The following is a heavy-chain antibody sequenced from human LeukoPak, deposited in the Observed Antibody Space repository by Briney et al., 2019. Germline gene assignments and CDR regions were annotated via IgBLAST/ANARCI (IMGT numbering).Heavy chain of an antibody. CDR1: GYTFTSYD. D-gene: IGHD2-2*01. CDR2: MNPNSGNT. V-gene: IGHV1-8*01. Sequence: ASVKVSCKASGYTFTSYDINWVRQATGQGLEWMGWMNPNSGNTGYAQEFQGRVTMTRNTSISTAYMELSSLRSEDTAVYYCARGLRPTPQRYCSSTSCSSWFDPWGQGTLVTVSS. J-gene: IGHJ5*02. CDR3: ARGLRPTPQRYCSSTSCSSWFDP.